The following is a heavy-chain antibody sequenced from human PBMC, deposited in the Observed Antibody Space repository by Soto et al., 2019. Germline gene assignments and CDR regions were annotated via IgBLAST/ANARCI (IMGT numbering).Heavy chain of an antibody. Sequence: GGALSLSCAASGFTFSSYAMSWVRQAPGKGLEWVSAISGSGGSTYYADSVKGRFTISRDNSKNTLYLQMNSLRAEDTAVYYCAKLPRPTLWFGELFPSYYFDYWGQGTLVTVSS. J-gene: IGHJ4*02. V-gene: IGHV3-23*01. CDR1: GFTFSSYA. CDR2: ISGSGGST. CDR3: AKLPRPTLWFGELFPSYYFDY. D-gene: IGHD3-10*01.